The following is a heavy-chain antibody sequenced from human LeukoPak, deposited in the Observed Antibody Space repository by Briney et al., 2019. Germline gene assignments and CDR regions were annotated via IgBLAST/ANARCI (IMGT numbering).Heavy chain of an antibody. V-gene: IGHV3-21*01. CDR1: GFTFSSYS. Sequence: MTGGSLRLSCAASGFTFSSYSMNWVRQAPGKGLEWVSSISSSSSYIYYADSVKGRFTISRDNAKNSLYLQMNSLRAEDTAVYYCARDLGVATIWGALDYWGQGTLVTVSS. CDR2: ISSSSSYI. CDR3: ARDLGVATIWGALDY. J-gene: IGHJ4*02. D-gene: IGHD5-12*01.